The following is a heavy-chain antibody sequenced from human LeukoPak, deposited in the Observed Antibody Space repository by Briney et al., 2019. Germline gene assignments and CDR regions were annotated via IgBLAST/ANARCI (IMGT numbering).Heavy chain of an antibody. V-gene: IGHV3-49*04. Sequence: GGSLRLSSTASGFTFADYAISWVRQAPGKGLEWVGFIRSKAYGGTIQYAAFVKGRFTVSRDDSKSIAYLQMNSLKAEDTAVYYCARDHNSDYDLFDSWGQGTLVTVSS. CDR2: IRSKAYGGTI. CDR1: GFTFADYA. D-gene: IGHD5-12*01. CDR3: ARDHNSDYDLFDS. J-gene: IGHJ4*02.